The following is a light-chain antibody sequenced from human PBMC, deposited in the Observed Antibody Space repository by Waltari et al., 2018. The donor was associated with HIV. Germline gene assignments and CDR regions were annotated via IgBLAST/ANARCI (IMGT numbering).Light chain of an antibody. J-gene: IGLJ2*01. CDR2: GTN. CDR3: QSYDSSLSGWVV. Sequence: QSVLTQPPSVSGAPGQRGTISCTGSSSNIGAGYDVHWYQQRPGTAPTLLIYGTNNRPSGVPDRFSGSKSGTSASLAITGLQAEDEAEYYCQSYDSSLSGWVVFGGGTKVTVL. CDR1: SSNIGAGYD. V-gene: IGLV1-40*01.